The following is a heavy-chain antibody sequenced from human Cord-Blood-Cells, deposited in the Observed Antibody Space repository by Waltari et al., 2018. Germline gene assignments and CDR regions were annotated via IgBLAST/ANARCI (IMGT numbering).Heavy chain of an antibody. CDR3: ARGLNSSSWYTSLYWYFDL. D-gene: IGHD6-13*01. V-gene: IGHV4-34*01. J-gene: IGHJ2*01. CDR2: IIHRGST. CDR1: GGAFSGYY. Sequence: QVQLQQWGAGLLKPSETLSLTCAVYGGAFSGYYWSWTRQPPGKGLEWIGEIIHRGSTNYNPSLKSRVTISVDTSKNQFSLKLSSVTAADTAVYYCARGLNSSSWYTSLYWYFDLWGRGTLVTVSS.